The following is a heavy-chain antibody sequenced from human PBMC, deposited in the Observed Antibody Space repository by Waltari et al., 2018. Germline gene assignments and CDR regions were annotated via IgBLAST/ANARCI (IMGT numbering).Heavy chain of an antibody. CDR1: GYTFTDYG. CDR2: ISAYNGNT. Sequence: QVQLVQSGAEVKEPGASVKVYCKTSGYTFTDYGVSWARRAPGQGLEWLGWISAYNGNTDYPQKLLGRVTMTTDTSTNTAYMELRSLKSDDTAVYYCARVGQYCTGISCFDYWGQGTLVTVSS. D-gene: IGHD2-8*02. CDR3: ARVGQYCTGISCFDY. J-gene: IGHJ4*02. V-gene: IGHV1-18*04.